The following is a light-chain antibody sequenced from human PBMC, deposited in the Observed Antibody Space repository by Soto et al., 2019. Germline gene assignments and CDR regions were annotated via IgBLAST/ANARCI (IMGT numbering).Light chain of an antibody. J-gene: IGKJ4*01. V-gene: IGKV3-11*01. CDR1: QSISNF. CDR3: HQRSNWPPFT. Sequence: EVMLSQSPATLSLNPGERATLSCRASQSISNFLAWYQQKPGQAPRLLIYDASKRATDIPDRFIGSGSGTDFTLTISSLEPEDFAVYYCHQRSNWPPFTFGGGTKV. CDR2: DAS.